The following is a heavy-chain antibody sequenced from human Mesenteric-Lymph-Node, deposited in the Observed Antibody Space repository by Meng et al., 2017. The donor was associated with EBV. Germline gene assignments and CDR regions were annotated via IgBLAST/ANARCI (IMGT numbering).Heavy chain of an antibody. CDR3: ARQIGQLYDFWSEFDPKNNWFDP. CDR1: GYNFGNYW. V-gene: IGHV5-51*01. D-gene: IGHD3-3*01. CDR2: IYPRDSKA. J-gene: IGHJ5*02. Sequence: VQLVQSGAEVKKPGESLRISCQGSGYNFGNYWSVWVRQMPGKGLECMGIIYPRDSKAKYSPSFQGQVTFSADKSISNAYLQWTSLKASDTAMYYCARQIGQLYDFWSEFDPKNNWFDPWGQGTLVTVAS.